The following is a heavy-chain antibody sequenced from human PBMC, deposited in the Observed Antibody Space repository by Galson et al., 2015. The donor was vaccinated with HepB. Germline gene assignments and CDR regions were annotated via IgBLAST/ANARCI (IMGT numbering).Heavy chain of an antibody. Sequence: SLRLSCAASGFTFSSYAMSWVRQAPGKGLEWVSAISGSGGSTYYADSVKGRFTISRDNSKNTRYLQMNSLRAEDTAVYYCASPTTLVGAFDIWGQGTMVTVSS. J-gene: IGHJ3*02. CDR1: GFTFSSYA. V-gene: IGHV3-23*01. CDR3: ASPTTLVGAFDI. D-gene: IGHD2-21*01. CDR2: ISGSGGST.